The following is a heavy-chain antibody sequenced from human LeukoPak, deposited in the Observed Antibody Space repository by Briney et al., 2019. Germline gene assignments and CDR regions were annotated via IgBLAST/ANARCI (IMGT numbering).Heavy chain of an antibody. Sequence: PGGSLRLSCAASGFTFRSYHMGWVRQAPGKGLEWVSYISSSGSTIYYADSVKGRFTISRDNAKNSLYPQMNSLRAEDTAVYYCAELGITMIGGVWGKGTTVTISS. D-gene: IGHD3-10*02. CDR2: ISSSGSTI. CDR3: AELGITMIGGV. V-gene: IGHV3-48*03. J-gene: IGHJ6*04. CDR1: GFTFRSYH.